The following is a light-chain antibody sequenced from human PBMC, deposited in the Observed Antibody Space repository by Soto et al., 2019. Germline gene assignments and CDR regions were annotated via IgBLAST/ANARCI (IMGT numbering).Light chain of an antibody. V-gene: IGLV2-23*01. Sequence: QSALTQPASVSGSPGQSITISCTGTSSDVGNSNIVSWYQQHPGKAPKLMIYEANKRPSGVSNRFSGSKSGNTASLTISGLLSEDEADYYCCSYAGGSTNVFGTGTKLTVL. CDR3: CSYAGGSTNV. CDR2: EAN. CDR1: SSDVGNSNI. J-gene: IGLJ1*01.